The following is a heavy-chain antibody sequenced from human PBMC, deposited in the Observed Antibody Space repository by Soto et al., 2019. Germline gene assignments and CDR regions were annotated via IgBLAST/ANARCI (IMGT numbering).Heavy chain of an antibody. CDR2: IKSKTDGSTP. Sequence: GGSLRLSWAASGFTFSNAWMSWVRQAPGKGLEWVGGIKSKTDGSTPDYAAPVKGRLTISRDDTKKTLYLQMNSLKPEDTAVYSCTTLTMAVDGGWGACDIWGQGTMVTVSS. V-gene: IGHV3-15*01. D-gene: IGHD6-19*01. CDR1: GFTFSNAW. CDR3: TTLTMAVDGGWGACDI. J-gene: IGHJ3*02.